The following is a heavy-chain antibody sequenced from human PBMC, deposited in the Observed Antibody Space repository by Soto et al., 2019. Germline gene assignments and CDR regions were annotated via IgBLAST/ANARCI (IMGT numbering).Heavy chain of an antibody. CDR2: ISFDGRHK. J-gene: IGHJ4*02. Sequence: PGGSLRLSCEASGFTFNNHGMHWVRQAPGKGLEWVAVISFDGRHKDYADFAKGRFTVSRDNSKSTVYLEMNSLKVDDTAMHYCAKDSSGWYFFFDYWGQGTQVTVSS. CDR3: AKDSSGWYFFFDY. D-gene: IGHD6-19*01. V-gene: IGHV3-30*18. CDR1: GFTFNNHG.